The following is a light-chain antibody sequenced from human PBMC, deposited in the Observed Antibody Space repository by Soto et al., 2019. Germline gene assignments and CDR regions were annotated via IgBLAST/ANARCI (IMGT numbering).Light chain of an antibody. CDR1: TSNIGSNY. CDR3: AAWDDSLSGVV. CDR2: RNN. J-gene: IGLJ3*02. V-gene: IGLV1-47*01. Sequence: QSVLTQPPSASGPPGQRVTISCSGSTSNIGSNYVYWYQQLPGTAPKLLIYRNNQRPSGVPDRFSGSKSGTSASLAISGLRSEDDADYNCAAWDDSLSGVVFGGGTKLTVL.